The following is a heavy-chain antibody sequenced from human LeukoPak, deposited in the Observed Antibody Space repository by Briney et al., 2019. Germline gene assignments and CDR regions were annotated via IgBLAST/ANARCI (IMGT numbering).Heavy chain of an antibody. D-gene: IGHD2-8*01. V-gene: IGHV3-11*04. J-gene: IGHJ3*02. CDR3: ARGVMVYAIFDI. Sequence: GGSLRLSCAASGFTLSDYYMSWIRQAPGKGLEWVSYISSSGSTIYYADSVRGRFTISRDNAKNSLYLQMNSLRAEDTAVYYCARGVMVYAIFDIWGQGTMVTVSS. CDR2: ISSSGSTI. CDR1: GFTLSDYY.